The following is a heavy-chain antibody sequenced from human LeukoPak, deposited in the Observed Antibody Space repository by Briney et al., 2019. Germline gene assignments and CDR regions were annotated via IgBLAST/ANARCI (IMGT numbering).Heavy chain of an antibody. Sequence: SETLSLTCAVYGGSFSGYYWSWIRQPPGKGLEWIGYIYYSGSTNYNPSLKSRVTISVDTSKNQFSLKLSSVTAADTAVYYCARMQLGPSNPDAFDIWGQGTMVTVSS. J-gene: IGHJ3*02. V-gene: IGHV4-59*08. D-gene: IGHD6-13*01. CDR1: GGSFSGYY. CDR3: ARMQLGPSNPDAFDI. CDR2: IYYSGST.